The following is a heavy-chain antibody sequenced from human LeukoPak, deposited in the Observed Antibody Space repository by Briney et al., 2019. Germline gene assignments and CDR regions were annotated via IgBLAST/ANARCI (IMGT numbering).Heavy chain of an antibody. J-gene: IGHJ4*02. Sequence: GGSLRLSCAASGFTFSSYWMHWVRQAPGKGLVWVSRINSDGSSTSYADSVKGRFTISRDNAKNSLYLQMNSLRDEDTAVYYCARDPTTYASTTVVASTFDFWGQGTLVTVSS. CDR3: ARDPTTYASTTVVASTFDF. D-gene: IGHD2-15*01. CDR1: GFTFSSYW. V-gene: IGHV3-74*01. CDR2: INSDGSST.